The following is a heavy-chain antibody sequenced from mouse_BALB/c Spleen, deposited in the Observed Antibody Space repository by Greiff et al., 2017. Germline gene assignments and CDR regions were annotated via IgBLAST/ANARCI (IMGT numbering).Heavy chain of an antibody. CDR3: VLLRGFAY. V-gene: IGHV14-3*02. CDR2: IDPANGNT. Sequence: EVQLQQSGAELVKPGASVKLSCTASGFNIKDTYMHWVKQRPEQGLEWIGRIDPANGNTKYDPKFQGKATITADTSSNTAYLQLSSLTSEDTAVYYCVLLRGFAYWGQGTLVTVSA. CDR1: GFNIKDTY. J-gene: IGHJ3*01. D-gene: IGHD1-1*01.